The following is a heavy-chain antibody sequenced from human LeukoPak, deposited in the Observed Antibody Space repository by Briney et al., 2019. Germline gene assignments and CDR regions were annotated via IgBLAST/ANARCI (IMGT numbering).Heavy chain of an antibody. Sequence: ASVKVSCKASGYTFSSYDISWVRQAPGQGLEWMGRINTYNGNTDYAQRFQGRVTMTTDTSTTTAYMELGTPRSDDTAVYYCARGEGALDAFDIWGRGTMVTVSS. CDR3: ARGEGALDAFDI. CDR2: INTYNGNT. CDR1: GYTFSSYD. J-gene: IGHJ3*02. V-gene: IGHV1-18*01.